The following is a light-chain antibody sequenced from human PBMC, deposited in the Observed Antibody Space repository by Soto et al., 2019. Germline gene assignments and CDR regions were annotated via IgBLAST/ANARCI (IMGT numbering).Light chain of an antibody. J-gene: IGKJ1*01. Sequence: DIQMTQSPSSLSASVGDRVTITCRASQDISNYLAWYQQKPGKVPKLLIYVASSLQSGVPSRFSGSGSGTDFTLTISSLQPEDVATYYCQNYNSAPRTFGQGTKVEIK. CDR2: VAS. V-gene: IGKV1-27*01. CDR3: QNYNSAPRT. CDR1: QDISNY.